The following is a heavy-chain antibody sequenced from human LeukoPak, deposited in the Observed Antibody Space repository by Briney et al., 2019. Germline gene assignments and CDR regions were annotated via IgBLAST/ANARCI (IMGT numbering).Heavy chain of an antibody. CDR3: AREVYDILTGYSQNAFDI. J-gene: IGHJ3*02. D-gene: IGHD3-9*01. Sequence: GASVKVSCKASGGTFSNYAISWVRQAPGQGLEWMGRIIPILGLANYAQKFQGRVTITADESTSTAYMELSSLRSEDTAVYYCAREVYDILTGYSQNAFDIWGQGTMVTVSS. CDR2: IIPILGLA. CDR1: GGTFSNYA. V-gene: IGHV1-69*04.